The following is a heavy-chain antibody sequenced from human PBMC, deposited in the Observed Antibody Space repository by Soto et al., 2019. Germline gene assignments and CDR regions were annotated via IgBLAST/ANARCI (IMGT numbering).Heavy chain of an antibody. Sequence: QVQLVQSGAEVKKPGASVKVSCKASGYTFTTHGISWVRQVPGQGLEWMGWVRGDNGHTNYAQSLQGRVTMTTDTSTITAYMELRIASSDDTAVYCCARGLGYSLSVACYREWFDLWGQGAVLSVSS. CDR3: ARGLGYSLSVACYREWFDL. CDR2: VRGDNGHT. D-gene: IGHD1-26*01. CDR1: GYTFTTHG. J-gene: IGHJ5*02. V-gene: IGHV1-18*01.